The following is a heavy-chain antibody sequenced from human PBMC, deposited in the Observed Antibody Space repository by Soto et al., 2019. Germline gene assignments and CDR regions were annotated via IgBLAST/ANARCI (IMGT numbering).Heavy chain of an antibody. D-gene: IGHD3-16*01. Sequence: SETLSLTCAVSGYSISSGYYWGWIRQPPGKGLEWIGSIYHSGSTYYNPSLKSRVTISVDTSKNQFSLKLSSVTAADTAVYYCARGWGSPPGPHAFDIWGQGTMVTVSS. J-gene: IGHJ3*02. CDR2: IYHSGST. CDR3: ARGWGSPPGPHAFDI. V-gene: IGHV4-38-2*01. CDR1: GYSISSGYY.